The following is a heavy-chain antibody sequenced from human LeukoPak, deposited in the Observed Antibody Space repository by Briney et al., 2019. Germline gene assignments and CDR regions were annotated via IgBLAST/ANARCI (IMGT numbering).Heavy chain of an antibody. V-gene: IGHV1-69*06. J-gene: IGHJ4*02. CDR3: AREAGHYYDSSGYSDY. CDR2: IIPIFGTA. Sequence: SVKVSCKASGGTFSSYAISWVRQAPGQGLEWMGGIIPIFGTANYAQKFQGRVTITADKSTSTAYMELSSLRSEDTAVYYCAREAGHYYDSSGYSDYWGQGTLVTVSS. CDR1: GGTFSSYA. D-gene: IGHD3-22*01.